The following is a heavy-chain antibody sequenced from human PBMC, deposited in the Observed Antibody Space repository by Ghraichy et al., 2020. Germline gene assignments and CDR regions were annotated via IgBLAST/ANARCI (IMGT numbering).Heavy chain of an antibody. Sequence: GGSLRLSCAASGFTFSSYAMSWVRQAPGKGLEWVSAISGSGGSTYYADSVKGRFTISRDNSKNTLYLQMNSLRAEDTAVYYCAKPGHYYDSSGYYYTHWYFDLWGRGTLVTVSS. J-gene: IGHJ2*01. CDR1: GFTFSSYA. CDR2: ISGSGGST. CDR3: AKPGHYYDSSGYYYTHWYFDL. D-gene: IGHD3-22*01. V-gene: IGHV3-23*01.